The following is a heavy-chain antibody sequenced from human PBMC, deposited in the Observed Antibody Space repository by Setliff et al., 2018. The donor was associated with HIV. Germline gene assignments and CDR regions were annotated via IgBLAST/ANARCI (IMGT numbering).Heavy chain of an antibody. CDR2: IYHYGSP. CDR3: ARGGRSDGYHIAS. D-gene: IGHD2-15*01. V-gene: IGHV4-59*01. Sequence: SETLSLTCTVSGGFISSYFWTWIRQSPEKGLEWIGYIYHYGSPNYNPSLQSRVTLSVDTSKNQFSLTLTSVTAADTAVYYCARGGRSDGYHIASWGQSTLVTVSS. J-gene: IGHJ4*02. CDR1: GGFISSYF.